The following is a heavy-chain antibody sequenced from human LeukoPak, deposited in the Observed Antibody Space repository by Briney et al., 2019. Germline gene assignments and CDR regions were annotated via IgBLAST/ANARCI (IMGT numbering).Heavy chain of an antibody. CDR3: GRGEGGSSSWPLYY. Sequence: ASVKVSCKASGYIFTGYYMHWVRQAPGQGLEWMGWINPNSGGTKYAQQFQGRVTMTRDTSISTTYMELSRLTSDDTAVYYCGRGEGGSSSWPLYYWGQGT. J-gene: IGHJ4*02. CDR1: GYIFTGYY. D-gene: IGHD6-13*01. CDR2: INPNSGGT. V-gene: IGHV1-2*02.